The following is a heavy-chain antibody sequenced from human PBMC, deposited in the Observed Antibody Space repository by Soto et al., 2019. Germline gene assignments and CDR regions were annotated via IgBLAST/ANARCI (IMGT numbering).Heavy chain of an antibody. CDR3: ARDTYYYDSSGYLDY. CDR1: GFTFSSYG. CDR2: IWYDGSNK. D-gene: IGHD3-22*01. Sequence: QVQLVESGGGVVQPGRSLRLSCAASGFTFSSYGMHWVRQAPGKGLEWVAVIWYDGSNKYYADSVKGRFTISRDNSKNTLYLQMNSLRAEDTAVYYCARDTYYYDSSGYLDYWGQGPLVTVSS. V-gene: IGHV3-33*01. J-gene: IGHJ4*02.